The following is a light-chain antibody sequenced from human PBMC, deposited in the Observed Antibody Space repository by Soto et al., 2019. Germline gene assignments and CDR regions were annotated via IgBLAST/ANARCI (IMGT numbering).Light chain of an antibody. CDR1: SSDVVGYHY. CDR2: EVS. V-gene: IGLV2-8*01. J-gene: IGLJ2*01. Sequence: QSALTQPPSASGSPGQSVTISCTGTSSDVVGYHYVSWYQQHPGKAPKLMIYEVSKRPSGVPDRFSGSKSGNTASLTVSGLPAEDEADYYCSSYAGSNIVFGGGTQVTVL. CDR3: SSYAGSNIV.